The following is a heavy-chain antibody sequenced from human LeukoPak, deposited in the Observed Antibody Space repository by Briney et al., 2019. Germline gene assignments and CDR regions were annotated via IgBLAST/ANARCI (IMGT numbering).Heavy chain of an antibody. D-gene: IGHD3-22*01. Sequence: GSLRLSCAASGFTFSDYYMSWIRQAPGKGLEWVGYIYYSGSTNYNPSLKSRVTISVDTSKNQFSLKLSSVTAADTAVYYCARDPNPYFYDSSGYYYYGMDVWGQGTTVTVSS. CDR2: IYYSGST. J-gene: IGHJ6*02. V-gene: IGHV4-59*01. CDR1: GFTFSDYY. CDR3: ARDPNPYFYDSSGYYYYGMDV.